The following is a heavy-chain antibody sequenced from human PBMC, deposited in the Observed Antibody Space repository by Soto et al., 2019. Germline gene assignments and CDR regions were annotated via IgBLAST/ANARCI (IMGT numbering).Heavy chain of an antibody. CDR3: AREDTANGGAFDI. V-gene: IGHV1-46*01. J-gene: IGHJ3*02. CDR1: GYIFTSYY. Sequence: QVQLVQSGAEVKKPGASVKVSCKASGYIFTSYYMHWVRQAPGQGLEWMVLINPSGGSTSYAQKFQGRVTMNRDTSTSTVYMELSSLRSEDTAVYYCAREDTANGGAFDIWGQGTLVTVSS. D-gene: IGHD5-18*01. CDR2: INPSGGST.